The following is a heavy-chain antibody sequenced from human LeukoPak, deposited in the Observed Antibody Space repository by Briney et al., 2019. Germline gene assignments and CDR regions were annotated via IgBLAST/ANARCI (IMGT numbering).Heavy chain of an antibody. Sequence: SETLSLTCSVSGVSISHYYWTWIWQPAGKGLEWIGRFYASGTMIYNPSLKSRVAMSADTSKNQFSLMVTSVTAADTAVYYCARGSYGYIDYWGQGILVTVSS. V-gene: IGHV4-4*07. D-gene: IGHD3-16*01. J-gene: IGHJ4*02. CDR2: FYASGTM. CDR3: ARGSYGYIDY. CDR1: GVSISHYY.